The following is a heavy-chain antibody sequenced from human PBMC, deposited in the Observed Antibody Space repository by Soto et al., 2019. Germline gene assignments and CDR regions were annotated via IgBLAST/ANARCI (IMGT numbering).Heavy chain of an antibody. CDR1: GGTFSSYA. Sequence: SVKVSCKASGGTFSSYAISWVRQAPGQGLEWMGGIIPIFGTANYAQKFQGRVTITADESTSTAYMELCSLRSEDTAVYYCARDPEPYYDILTGHYGMDVWGQGTTVTVSS. D-gene: IGHD3-9*01. CDR2: IIPIFGTA. J-gene: IGHJ6*02. V-gene: IGHV1-69*13. CDR3: ARDPEPYYDILTGHYGMDV.